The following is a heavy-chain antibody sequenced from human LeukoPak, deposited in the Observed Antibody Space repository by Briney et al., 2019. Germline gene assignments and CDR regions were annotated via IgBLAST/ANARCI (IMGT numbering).Heavy chain of an antibody. V-gene: IGHV1-18*01. D-gene: IGHD3-10*01. J-gene: IGHJ6*02. CDR2: ISAYNSNT. CDR1: GYTFTSYG. CDR3: ARNTMVRGGVYYYYGMDV. Sequence: GASVKVSCKASGYTFTSYGISWLRQPPAQGLEWVGWISAYNSNTNYAQKFQSRVTMTTDTPTSTAYIELRSLRSHDTAVYYCARNTMVRGGVYYYYGMDVWGQGTTVTVSS.